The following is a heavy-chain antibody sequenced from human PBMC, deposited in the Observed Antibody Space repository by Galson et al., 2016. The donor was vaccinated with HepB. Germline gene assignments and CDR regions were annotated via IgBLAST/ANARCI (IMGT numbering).Heavy chain of an antibody. CDR1: GFTFSSYG. CDR2: IWYDGNNK. J-gene: IGHJ4*02. V-gene: IGHV3-33*01. D-gene: IGHD6-19*01. Sequence: SLRLSCAASGFTFSSYGMHWVRQAPGKGLEWVALIWYDGNNKYYADSVKGRFTISRDNSKNTLYLQMNSLSAEDTAGYYFARERPDIAVAAFDYWGQGTLVTVSS. CDR3: ARERPDIAVAAFDY.